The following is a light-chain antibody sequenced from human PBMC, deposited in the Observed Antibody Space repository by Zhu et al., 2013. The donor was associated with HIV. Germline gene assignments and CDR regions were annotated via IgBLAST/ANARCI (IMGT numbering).Light chain of an antibody. Sequence: EIVLTQSPGTLSLSPGERATLSCTASQSVSSSYLTWYQQRPGQAPRLLIYGASSRATGIPDRFSGSGSGTDFTLTINRLEPEDFAVYYCQQYGSSPYTFGQGTTLEI. V-gene: IGKV3-20*01. CDR3: QQYGSSPYT. J-gene: IGKJ2*01. CDR2: GAS. CDR1: QSVSSSY.